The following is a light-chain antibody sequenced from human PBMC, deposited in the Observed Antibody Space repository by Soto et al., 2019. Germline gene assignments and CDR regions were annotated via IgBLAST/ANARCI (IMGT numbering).Light chain of an antibody. CDR2: DAS. J-gene: IGKJ5*01. CDR3: QQSYMDPIT. Sequence: DIQMTQSPSSLSASVGNRVTITCRASQSISTYLNWYQKKPGXAPNLLIYDASRLQSGVPSRFSGSRGGTXFTLXXSSGQPEDFATYFCQQSYMDPITFGQWTRLEIK. CDR1: QSISTY. V-gene: IGKV1-39*01.